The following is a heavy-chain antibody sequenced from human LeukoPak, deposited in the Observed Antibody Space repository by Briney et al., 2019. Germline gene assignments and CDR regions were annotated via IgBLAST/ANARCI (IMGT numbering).Heavy chain of an antibody. Sequence: ASVKVSCKASGGTFSSYAISWVRQAPGQGLEWMGRIIPILGIANYAQKFQGRVTITADKSTSTAYMELSSLRSEDTAVYYCARGRYSGYDPNWFDPWGQGTLVTVAS. V-gene: IGHV1-69*04. J-gene: IGHJ5*02. CDR1: GGTFSSYA. D-gene: IGHD5-12*01. CDR2: IIPILGIA. CDR3: ARGRYSGYDPNWFDP.